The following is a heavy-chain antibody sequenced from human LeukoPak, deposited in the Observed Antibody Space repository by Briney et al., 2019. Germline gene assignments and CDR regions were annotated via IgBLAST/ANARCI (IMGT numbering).Heavy chain of an antibody. CDR3: ARVHYDFWSGYYLDY. J-gene: IGHJ4*02. D-gene: IGHD3-3*01. V-gene: IGHV4-59*01. CDR2: IYYSGST. Sequence: SETLSLTCTVSGGSISSYYWSWIRQPPGKGLEWIGYIYYSGSTNYNPSLKSRVTISVDTSKNQFSLKLSSVTAEDTAVYYCARVHYDFWSGYYLDYWGQGTLVTVSS. CDR1: GGSISSYY.